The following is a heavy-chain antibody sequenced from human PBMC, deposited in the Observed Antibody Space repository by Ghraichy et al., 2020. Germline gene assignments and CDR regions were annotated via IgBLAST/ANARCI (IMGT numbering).Heavy chain of an antibody. CDR1: GGSFSGYY. J-gene: IGHJ6*02. Sequence: SETLSLTCAVYGGSFSGYYWSWIRQPPGKGLEWIGEINHSGSTNYNPSLKSRVTISVDTSKNQFSLKLSSVTAADTAVYYCALMGPGRGPGLLAGPNYGMDVWGQGTTVTVSS. CDR3: ALMGPGRGPGLLAGPNYGMDV. V-gene: IGHV4-34*01. D-gene: IGHD2-8*01. CDR2: INHSGST.